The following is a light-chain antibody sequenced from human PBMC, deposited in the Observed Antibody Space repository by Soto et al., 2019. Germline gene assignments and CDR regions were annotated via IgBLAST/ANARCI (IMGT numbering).Light chain of an antibody. Sequence: QSALTQPPSASVTPGQRVTISCSGTTSNVGINSVFWYQHLPGTAPKLLIYRSNQRASGVPNRFSGSKSGTSASLAISGLRSEDEADYYCAAWDDSLSGQVFGGGTKLTVL. CDR1: TSNVGINS. V-gene: IGLV1-47*01. J-gene: IGLJ2*01. CDR3: AAWDDSLSGQV. CDR2: RSN.